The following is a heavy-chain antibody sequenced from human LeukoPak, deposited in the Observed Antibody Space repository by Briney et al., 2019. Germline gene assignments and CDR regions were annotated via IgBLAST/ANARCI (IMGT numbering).Heavy chain of an antibody. V-gene: IGHV3-74*03. CDR3: ARGRGLGEFAVASFDS. Sequence: PGGSLRLSCAGSGFNFTGYWMHWVRQPPGKGLVWISRLYSDGRSLTYADSVKGRFTISRDNAKNMLYPQMNSLRPDDTAVYYCARGRGLGEFAVASFDSWGQGTLVTVSS. D-gene: IGHD3-10*01. CDR2: LYSDGRSL. CDR1: GFNFTGYW. J-gene: IGHJ4*02.